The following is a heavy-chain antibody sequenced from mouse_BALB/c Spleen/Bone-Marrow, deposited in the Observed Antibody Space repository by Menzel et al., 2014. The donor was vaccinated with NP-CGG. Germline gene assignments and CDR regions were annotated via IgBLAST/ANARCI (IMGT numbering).Heavy chain of an antibody. D-gene: IGHD2-4*01. CDR3: AREGDYDGFAY. V-gene: IGHV1-7*01. CDR1: GYTFTSYW. J-gene: IGHJ3*01. CDR2: INPSTGYT. Sequence: QVQLQQSGAELAKPGASVKMSCKASGYTFTSYWMHWVKQRPGQGLEWIGYINPSTGYTEYNQKFKDKATLTADKSSSTAYVQLSSLTSEDSAVYYCAREGDYDGFAYWGQGTLVTVSA.